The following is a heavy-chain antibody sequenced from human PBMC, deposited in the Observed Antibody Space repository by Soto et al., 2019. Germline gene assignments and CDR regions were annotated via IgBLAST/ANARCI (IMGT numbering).Heavy chain of an antibody. J-gene: IGHJ5*02. CDR3: SRDSAQRYSSGVETFDP. CDR1: GYTFTSYY. V-gene: IGHV1-46*01. Sequence: ASVKVSCQASGYTFTSYYMHWVRQAPGQGLEWMGIINPSGGSTSYAQKFQGRVTMTRDTSTSTVYMELSSLRSEDTAVYYCSRDSAQRYSSGVETFDPWGQGTLVTVSS. CDR2: INPSGGST. D-gene: IGHD6-19*01.